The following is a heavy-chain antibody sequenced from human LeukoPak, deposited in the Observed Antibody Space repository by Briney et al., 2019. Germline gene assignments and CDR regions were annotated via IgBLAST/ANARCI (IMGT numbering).Heavy chain of an antibody. CDR1: GFTFSSYS. CDR3: ARGCSGAEDGYEVIIRPSYYYYYMEA. D-gene: IGHD3-9*01. CDR2: ISSSSSYI. V-gene: IGHV3-21*01. J-gene: IGHJ6*03. Sequence: TTGTSLILSCAASGFTFSSYSMNLVRHAPGKGLEWGASISSSSSYIYYAASVKVPFTIYTYNAKNSLYLQMHSLRAEETAVYSCARGCSGAEDGYEVIIRPSYYYYYMEAWGKGNTVTVSS.